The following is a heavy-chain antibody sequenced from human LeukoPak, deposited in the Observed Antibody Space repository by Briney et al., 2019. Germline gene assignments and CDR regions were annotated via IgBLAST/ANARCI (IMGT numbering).Heavy chain of an antibody. CDR3: ARSQDFDWFEYYMDV. J-gene: IGHJ6*03. D-gene: IGHD3-9*01. CDR1: GFTFSSHG. CDR2: ISSSGSTI. Sequence: GGSLRLSCAASGFTFSSHGMSWVRQAPGKGLEWVSYISSSGSTIYYADSVKGRFTISRDNAKNSVYLQMNSLRGDDTAVYYCARSQDFDWFEYYMDVWGKGTTVTISS. V-gene: IGHV3-48*04.